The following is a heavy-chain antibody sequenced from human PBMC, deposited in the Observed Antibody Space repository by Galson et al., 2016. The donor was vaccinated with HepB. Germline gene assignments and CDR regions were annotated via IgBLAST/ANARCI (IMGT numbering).Heavy chain of an antibody. CDR2: INYGGNT. CDR1: GGSISGQY. Sequence: SETLSLTCAVYGGSISGQYWSWIRQPPGKGLEWIGEINYGGNTNNNPSLKSRVTISVDTSRNQFSLNLNSVTAAETAVYYCARARYCGGANCYLDAFDLWGQGTMVTVSS. V-gene: IGHV4-34*01. J-gene: IGHJ3*01. D-gene: IGHD2-15*01. CDR3: ARARYCGGANCYLDAFDL.